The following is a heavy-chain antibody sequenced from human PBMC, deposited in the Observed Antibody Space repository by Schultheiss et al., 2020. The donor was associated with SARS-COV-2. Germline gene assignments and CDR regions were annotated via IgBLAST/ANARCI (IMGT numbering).Heavy chain of an antibody. D-gene: IGHD6-19*01. CDR2: IYYSGST. J-gene: IGHJ4*02. CDR3: ASPGYTSDWGH. Sequence: SETLSLTCAVYGGSFSGYYWSWIRQPPGKGLEWIGYIYYSGSTNYNPSLKSRVTISVDKSKNQFSLKLSSVTAADTAVYYCASPGYTSDWGHWGQGTLVTVSS. V-gene: IGHV4-59*12. CDR1: GGSFSGYY.